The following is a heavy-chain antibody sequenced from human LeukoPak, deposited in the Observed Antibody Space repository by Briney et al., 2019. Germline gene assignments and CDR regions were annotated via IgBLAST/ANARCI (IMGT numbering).Heavy chain of an antibody. CDR3: ARHVIAARPYYYYYMDV. V-gene: IGHV4-39*01. D-gene: IGHD6-6*01. CDR1: GGSISSSSYY. J-gene: IGHJ6*03. CDR2: IYYSGST. Sequence: PSETLSLTCTVAGGSISSSSYYWGWIRQPPGKGLDWIGRIYYSGSTYYNPSLKSRVTISVDTSKNQFPLKLSSVTAADTAVYYCARHVIAARPYYYYYMDVWGKGTTVTVSS.